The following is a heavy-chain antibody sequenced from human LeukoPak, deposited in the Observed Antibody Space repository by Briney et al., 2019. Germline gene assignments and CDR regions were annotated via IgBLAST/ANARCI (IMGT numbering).Heavy chain of an antibody. D-gene: IGHD1-26*01. CDR3: AKDAGVVGARYYFDY. CDR1: GFTFSSYA. J-gene: IGHJ4*02. CDR2: ISGSGGST. Sequence: GGSLRLSCAASGFTFSSYAMSWVRQAPGKGREWVSAISGSGGSTYYTDSVKGRVTISRDNSKNTLYLQMNSLRAEDTAVYYCAKDAGVVGARYYFDYWGQGTLVTVSS. V-gene: IGHV3-23*01.